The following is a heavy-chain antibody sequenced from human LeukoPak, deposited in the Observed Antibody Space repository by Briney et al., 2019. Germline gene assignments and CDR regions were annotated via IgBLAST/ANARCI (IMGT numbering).Heavy chain of an antibody. J-gene: IGHJ6*02. Sequence: SVKVSCKASGGTFSSYAISWVRQAPGQGLEWMGGIIPIFGTANYAQKFQGRVMITADESTSTAYMELSSLRSEDTAVYYCARGTPNCSGGSCYSYYYYGMDVWGQGTTVTVSS. V-gene: IGHV1-69*13. CDR2: IIPIFGTA. CDR1: GGTFSSYA. D-gene: IGHD2-15*01. CDR3: ARGTPNCSGGSCYSYYYYGMDV.